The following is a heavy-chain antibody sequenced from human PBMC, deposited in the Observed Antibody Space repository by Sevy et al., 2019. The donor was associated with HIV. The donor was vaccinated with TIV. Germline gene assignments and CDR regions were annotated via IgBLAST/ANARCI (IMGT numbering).Heavy chain of an antibody. V-gene: IGHV4-31*03. J-gene: IGHJ4*02. D-gene: IGHD6-19*01. Sequence: SETLSLTCTVSGASITSGDYYWSWIRQHPGKGLEWIGYIYYSGSTYYNPSLKSRVTISQDTSQSQFSLKLSSVTAADTAIYYCARNPVSSGGRYYFDYWGQGTQVTVSS. CDR3: ARNPVSSGGRYYFDY. CDR1: GASITSGDYY. CDR2: IYYSGST.